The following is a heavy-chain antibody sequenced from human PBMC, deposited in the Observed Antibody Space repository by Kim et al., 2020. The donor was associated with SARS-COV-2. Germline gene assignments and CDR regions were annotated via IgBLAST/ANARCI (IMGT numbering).Heavy chain of an antibody. CDR1: GYTFTSYG. D-gene: IGHD4-17*01. CDR2: ISAYNGNT. CDR3: ARDDYGDYGYYYYGMDV. V-gene: IGHV1-18*04. J-gene: IGHJ6*02. Sequence: ASVKVSCKASGYTFTSYGISWVRQAPGQGLEWMGWISAYNGNTNYAQKLQGRVTMTTDTSTSTAYMELSSLRSDDTAVYYCARDDYGDYGYYYYGMDVRGEGAPGSLSS.